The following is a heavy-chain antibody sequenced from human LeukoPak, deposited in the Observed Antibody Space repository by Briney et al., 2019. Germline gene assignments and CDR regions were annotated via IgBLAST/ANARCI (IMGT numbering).Heavy chain of an antibody. V-gene: IGHV4-39*01. CDR2: IYYSGST. D-gene: IGHD5-24*01. J-gene: IGHJ4*02. CDR3: ARHGGRWLHSDY. Sequence: PSETLSLTCTVSGGSTSSSSYYWGWIRQPPGKGLEWIGSIYYSGSTYYNPSLKSRVTISVDTSKNQFSLKLSSVTAADTAVYYCARHGGRWLHSDYWGQGTLVTVSS. CDR1: GGSTSSSSYY.